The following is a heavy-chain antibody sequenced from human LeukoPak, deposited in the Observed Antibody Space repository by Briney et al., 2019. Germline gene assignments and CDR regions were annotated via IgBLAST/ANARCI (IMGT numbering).Heavy chain of an antibody. V-gene: IGHV4-59*12. J-gene: IGHJ4*02. CDR1: GGSISSYY. CDR2: IYHSGST. CDR3: ARVDILTGLDY. Sequence: SETLSLTCTVSGGSISSYYWSWIRQPPGKGLEWIGEIYHSGSTNYNPSLKSRVTISVDKSKNQFSLKLSSVTAADTAVYYCARVDILTGLDYWGQGTLVTVSS. D-gene: IGHD3-9*01.